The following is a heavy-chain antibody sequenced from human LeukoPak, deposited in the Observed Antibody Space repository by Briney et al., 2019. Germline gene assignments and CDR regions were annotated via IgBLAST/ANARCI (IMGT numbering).Heavy chain of an antibody. CDR2: IYYSGST. V-gene: IGHV4-30-4*01. Sequence: KSSETLSLTCTVSGGSISSSAYYWSWIRQPPGKGLEWIGHIYYSGSTNYNPSLKSRTTISLDMSKNQFSLKLTSVTAADTAVYYCGRHHYDSSGYYVSLFDSWGQGTLVTVSS. D-gene: IGHD3-22*01. J-gene: IGHJ4*02. CDR3: GRHHYDSSGYYVSLFDS. CDR1: GGSISSSAYY.